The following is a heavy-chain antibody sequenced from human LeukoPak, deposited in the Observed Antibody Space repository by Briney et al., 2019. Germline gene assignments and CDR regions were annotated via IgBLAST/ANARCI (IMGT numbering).Heavy chain of an antibody. Sequence: SETLSLTCAVYGTSFSGYYWSWIRQPPGKGLEWIGELNPTGDTNYNSSLKSRVMISIDTSKNQFSLRLTSVTAADTAMCYCARISFGGFIVAQDYWGQGTLVAVSS. CDR2: LNPTGDT. J-gene: IGHJ4*02. V-gene: IGHV4-34*01. CDR3: ARISFGGFIVAQDY. D-gene: IGHD3-16*02. CDR1: GTSFSGYY.